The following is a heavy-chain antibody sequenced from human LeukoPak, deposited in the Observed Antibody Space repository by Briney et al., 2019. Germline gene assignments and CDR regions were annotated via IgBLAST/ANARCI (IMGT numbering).Heavy chain of an antibody. V-gene: IGHV4-59*08. D-gene: IGHD3-10*01. Sequence: SETLSLTCTVSGGSISDYYWSWIRQPPGKGLEWIGYIYYSRSTNYNPSLKSRVTISVDTSENQFPLKLSSVTAADTAVYYCARYVVYGSGKYYFDYWGQGTLVTVSS. J-gene: IGHJ4*02. CDR1: GGSISDYY. CDR2: IYYSRST. CDR3: ARYVVYGSGKYYFDY.